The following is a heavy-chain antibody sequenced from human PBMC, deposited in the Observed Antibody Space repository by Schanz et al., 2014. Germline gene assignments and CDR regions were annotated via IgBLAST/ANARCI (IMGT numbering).Heavy chain of an antibody. CDR2: IVPIAGIT. Sequence: QVHLVQSGAEVKKPGPSVKVSCKASGGTFSSDTFSWVRQAPGQGLEWMGRIVPIAGITNYAQKFQGRVTITADRSTSTAYMELSSLRSEDTAVYYCARGYGDSPTDFWGQGTLVTVSS. D-gene: IGHD4-17*01. J-gene: IGHJ4*02. CDR3: ARGYGDSPTDF. CDR1: GGTFSSDT. V-gene: IGHV1-69*02.